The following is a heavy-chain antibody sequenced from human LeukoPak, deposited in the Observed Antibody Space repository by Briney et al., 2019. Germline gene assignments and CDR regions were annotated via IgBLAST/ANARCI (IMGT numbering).Heavy chain of an antibody. J-gene: IGHJ4*02. CDR2: INPSGGST. Sequence: ASVKVSCKASGYTFTSYYMHWVRQAPGQGLEWMGIINPSGGSTSYAQKFQGRVTMTRDTSTSTVYMELSSLRSEDTAVYYCARESYYYDSSGYLVYWGQGTLVTVSS. D-gene: IGHD3-22*01. CDR1: GYTFTSYY. CDR3: ARESYYYDSSGYLVY. V-gene: IGHV1-46*01.